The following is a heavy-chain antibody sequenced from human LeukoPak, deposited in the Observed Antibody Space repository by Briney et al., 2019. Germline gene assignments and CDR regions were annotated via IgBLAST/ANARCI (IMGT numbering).Heavy chain of an antibody. Sequence: GSLRLSCAASGFTFSSYSMNWVRKAPGTGLEWVSSISSSSSYIYYADSVKGRFTISRDNAKNSLYLQMNSLRAEDTAVYYCARGGITMVRGVRASDYWGQGTLVTVSS. CDR2: ISSSSSYI. D-gene: IGHD3-10*01. CDR3: ARGGITMVRGVRASDY. CDR1: GFTFSSYS. J-gene: IGHJ4*02. V-gene: IGHV3-21*01.